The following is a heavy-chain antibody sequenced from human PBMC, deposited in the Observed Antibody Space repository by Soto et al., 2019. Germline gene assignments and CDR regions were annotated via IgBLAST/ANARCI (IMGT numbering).Heavy chain of an antibody. J-gene: IGHJ4*02. CDR2: MQPSSGRT. Sequence: ASVKVSCRASGYSFTSLDINWVRQTTGQGLEWMGWMQPSSGRTGYAQKFQSRVTMTRDTSINTAYMELSSLTSDDTAFYYCARGVTAGVDCWGQGSLVTVSS. CDR3: ARGVTAGVDC. V-gene: IGHV1-8*01. CDR1: GYSFTSLD. D-gene: IGHD1-26*01.